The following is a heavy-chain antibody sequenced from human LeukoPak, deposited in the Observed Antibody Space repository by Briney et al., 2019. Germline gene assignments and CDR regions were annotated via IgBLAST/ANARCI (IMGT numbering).Heavy chain of an antibody. CDR3: ARDNNGLYFGVRGFDI. CDR1: GGSMNTHY. J-gene: IGHJ3*02. CDR2: IYTSGST. V-gene: IGHV4-4*07. Sequence: SETLSLTCSVSGGSMNTHYWNWIRQPAGKGLEWIGRIYTSGSTNHNPSLKSRVIMSLDTSKSQFSLSLSSVTAADTAVYYCARDNNGLYFGVRGFDIWGQGKMVIVSS. D-gene: IGHD3-3*01.